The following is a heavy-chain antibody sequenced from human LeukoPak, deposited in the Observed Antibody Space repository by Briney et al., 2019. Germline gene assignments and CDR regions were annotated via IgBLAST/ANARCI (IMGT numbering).Heavy chain of an antibody. D-gene: IGHD3-22*01. Sequence: PSETLSLTCTVSGYSISSAYYWGWIRQPPGKGLEWIGSIYHSGSTYYNPSLKNRVTISVDTSKNQFSLKLNSVTAADTAVYYCASRPRQHYYDSSGYYSYWGQGTLVTVSS. CDR3: ASRPRQHYYDSSGYYSY. CDR2: IYHSGST. CDR1: GYSISSAYY. J-gene: IGHJ4*02. V-gene: IGHV4-38-2*02.